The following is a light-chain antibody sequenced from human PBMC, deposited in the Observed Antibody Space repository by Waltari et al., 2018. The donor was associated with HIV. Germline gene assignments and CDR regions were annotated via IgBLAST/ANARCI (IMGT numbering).Light chain of an antibody. J-gene: IGKJ4*01. CDR3: QQSYSIPPLT. CDR1: QSISSY. V-gene: IGKV1-39*01. Sequence: DIQMTQFPSSLSASVGDRVTITCRASQSISSYLNWYQKKPGKAPNLLIYGASSLQSGVPSRFSGSGSGTDFTLTISSLQIEDFATYYCQQSYSIPPLTFGGGTKVEI. CDR2: GAS.